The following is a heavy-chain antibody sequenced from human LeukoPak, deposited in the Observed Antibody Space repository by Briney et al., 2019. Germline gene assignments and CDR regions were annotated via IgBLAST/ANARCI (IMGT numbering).Heavy chain of an antibody. CDR2: IYTSGST. Sequence: SETLSLTCPVSGGSISSYYWSWIRHPPGKGLEWIGYIYTSGSTNYNPSLKSRVTISVDTSKNQFSLKLSSVTAADTAVYYCARHLIVVVPAAHDAFDIWGQGTMVTVSS. CDR1: GGSISSYY. CDR3: ARHLIVVVPAAHDAFDI. D-gene: IGHD2-2*01. V-gene: IGHV4-4*09. J-gene: IGHJ3*02.